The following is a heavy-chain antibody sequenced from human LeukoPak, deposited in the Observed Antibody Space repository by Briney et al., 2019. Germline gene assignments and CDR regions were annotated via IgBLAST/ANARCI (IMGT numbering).Heavy chain of an antibody. V-gene: IGHV1-46*02. D-gene: IGHD3-10*01. Sequence: ASVKVSCKASGGTFNDCTVTWVRQAPGQGLEWMGTIHPNDYTTTYAQRFQGRVTMTRDASTSTVYMDLSSLRSEDTAVYYCAREAFAAGKNFDYWGQGTQVTVSS. J-gene: IGHJ4*02. CDR2: IHPNDYTT. CDR3: AREAFAAGKNFDY. CDR1: GGTFNDCT.